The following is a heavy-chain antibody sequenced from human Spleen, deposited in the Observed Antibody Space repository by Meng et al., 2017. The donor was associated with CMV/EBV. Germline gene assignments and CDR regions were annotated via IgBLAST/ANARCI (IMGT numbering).Heavy chain of an antibody. CDR3: ASRYSGLS. Sequence: SVKVSCKASGYIFTGYYMHWVRQAPGQGLEWVGRILPYLAMANYAQRFQGRVTITADTSTSTVYMELSSLRSEDTAVYYCASRYSGLSWGQGTLVTVSS. CDR1: GYIFTGYY. J-gene: IGHJ5*02. D-gene: IGHD5-12*01. CDR2: ILPYLAMA. V-gene: IGHV1-69*02.